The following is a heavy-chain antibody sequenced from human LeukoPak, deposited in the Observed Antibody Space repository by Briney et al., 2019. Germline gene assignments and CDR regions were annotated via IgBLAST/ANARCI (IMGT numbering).Heavy chain of an antibody. CDR1: GFTFSSYA. V-gene: IGHV3-33*08. CDR3: ARGMISDPPDY. CDR2: IWYDGSNK. Sequence: QSGGSLRLSCAASGFTFSSYAMSWVRQAPGKGLEWVAVIWYDGSNKYYADSVKGRFTISRDNSKNTLYLQMNSLRAEDTAVYYCARGMISDPPDYWGQGTLVTVSS. D-gene: IGHD3/OR15-3a*01. J-gene: IGHJ4*02.